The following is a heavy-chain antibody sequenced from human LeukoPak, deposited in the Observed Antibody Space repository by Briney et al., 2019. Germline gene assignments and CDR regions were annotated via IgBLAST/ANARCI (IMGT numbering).Heavy chain of an antibody. CDR2: IYSGGST. Sequence: GGSLRLSCAASGFTVSSNYMSWVRQAPGKGLEWVSVIYSGGSTYYADSVKGRFTISRDNSKNTLYLQMNSLRAEDTAVYYCASLAVVTATSWFDYWGQGTLVTVSS. V-gene: IGHV3-53*01. J-gene: IGHJ4*02. CDR1: GFTVSSNY. D-gene: IGHD2-21*02. CDR3: ASLAVVTATSWFDY.